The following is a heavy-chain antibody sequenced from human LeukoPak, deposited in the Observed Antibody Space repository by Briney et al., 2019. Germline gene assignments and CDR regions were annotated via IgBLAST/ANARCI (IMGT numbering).Heavy chain of an antibody. CDR3: ARRVGRYFGERAYYYNYMDV. J-gene: IGHJ6*03. V-gene: IGHV4-34*01. D-gene: IGHD3-10*01. CDR1: GGSFSGYY. Sequence: PSETLSLTCAVYGGSFSGYYWSWIRQPPGKGLEWIGEINHSGSTKYNPSLKSRVTISVDTSKEQFSLKLSSVTAADTAVYYCARRVGRYFGERAYYYNYMDVWGKGTTVTISS. CDR2: INHSGST.